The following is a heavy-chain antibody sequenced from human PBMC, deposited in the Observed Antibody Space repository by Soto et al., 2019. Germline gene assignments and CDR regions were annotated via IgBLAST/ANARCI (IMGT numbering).Heavy chain of an antibody. CDR1: GGSISSYY. D-gene: IGHD3-10*01. CDR2: IYYSGST. V-gene: IGHV4-59*08. J-gene: IGHJ5*02. CDR3: ASLGITRVRGASGWFDP. Sequence: PSETLSLTCTVSGGSISSYYWSWIRQPPGKGLEWIGYIYYSGSTNYNPSLKSRVTISVDTSKNQFSLKLSSVTAADTAVYYCASLGITRVRGASGWFDPWGQGTLVTVSS.